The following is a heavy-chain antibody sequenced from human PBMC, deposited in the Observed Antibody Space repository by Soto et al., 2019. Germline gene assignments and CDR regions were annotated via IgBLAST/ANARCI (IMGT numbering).Heavy chain of an antibody. D-gene: IGHD3-22*01. CDR3: ARLFPYDSSGYLDY. Sequence: GGSLRLSCAASGFTFSSYAMHWVRQAPGKGLEWVAVISYDGSNKYYADSVKGRFTISRDNSKNTLYLQMNSLRAEDTAVYYCARLFPYDSSGYLDYWGQGTLVTVSS. V-gene: IGHV3-30-3*01. CDR2: ISYDGSNK. J-gene: IGHJ4*02. CDR1: GFTFSSYA.